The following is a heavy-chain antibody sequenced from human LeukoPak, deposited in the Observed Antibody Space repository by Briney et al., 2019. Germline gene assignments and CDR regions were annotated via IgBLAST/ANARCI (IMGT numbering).Heavy chain of an antibody. CDR3: ARKGGHFDY. CDR2: IYYNGST. Sequence: PSENLSLTCTASGGSISYYYWSWIRQSPGKGLEWIGYIYYNGSTNYSPSLKSRVTISVDMSKNQFSLKVTSVTAADTAIYYCARKGGHFDYWGQGTLVTVSS. CDR1: GGSISYYY. J-gene: IGHJ4*02. D-gene: IGHD2-15*01. V-gene: IGHV4-59*01.